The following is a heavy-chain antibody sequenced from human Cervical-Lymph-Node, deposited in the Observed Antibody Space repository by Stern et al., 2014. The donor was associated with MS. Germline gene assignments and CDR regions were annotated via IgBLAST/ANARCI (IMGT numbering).Heavy chain of an antibody. V-gene: IGHV3-33*01. CDR1: GFTFSSYG. D-gene: IGHD2-15*01. CDR2: IWYDGSNN. Sequence: QVQLEESGGGVVQPGRSLRLSCAASGFTFSSYGMHWVRQAPGKGLEWVAVIWYDGSNNYYADSVKGRFTISRDNSKNTLYLQMNSLRAEDTAVYYCARDRHDLGYCSGGSCYLPDYWGQGTLVTVSS. J-gene: IGHJ4*02. CDR3: ARDRHDLGYCSGGSCYLPDY.